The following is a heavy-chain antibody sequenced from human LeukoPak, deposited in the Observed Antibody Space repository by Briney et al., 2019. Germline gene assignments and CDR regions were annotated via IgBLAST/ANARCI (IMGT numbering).Heavy chain of an antibody. CDR2: IYYSGSS. CDR1: GGSISGYH. CDR3: ARVPRSYYYYYYMDV. V-gene: IGHV4-59*01. J-gene: IGHJ6*03. Sequence: SETLSLTRNVSGGSISGYHWCWISPPPGKGVGCLGYIYYSGSSNYIPSLKGRVTMSADTSKNQFSLKLSSVTAADTAVYYCARVPRSYYYYYYMDVWGKGTTVTVSS.